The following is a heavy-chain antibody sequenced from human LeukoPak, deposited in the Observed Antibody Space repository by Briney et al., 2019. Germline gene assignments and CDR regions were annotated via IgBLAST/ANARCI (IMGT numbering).Heavy chain of an antibody. CDR2: IYSGGST. CDR1: EFTVNSNY. V-gene: IGHV3-53*01. J-gene: IGHJ1*01. CDR3: ASMYFSQYLQH. Sequence: PGGSLRLSCAASEFTVNSNYMSWVRQAPGKGLEWVSVIYSGGSTYYADSVKGRFTISRDNSKNTLYLQMNSLRAEDTAVYYCASMYFSQYLQHWGQGTLVTVSS. D-gene: IGHD2-8*01.